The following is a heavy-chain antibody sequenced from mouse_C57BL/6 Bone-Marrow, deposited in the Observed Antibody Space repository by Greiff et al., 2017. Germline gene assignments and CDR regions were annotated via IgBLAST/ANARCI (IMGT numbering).Heavy chain of an antibody. CDR2: ISSGGSYT. V-gene: IGHV5-6*01. Sequence: EVKLVESGGDLVKPGGSLTLSCAASGFTFSSYGMSWVRQTPDKRLEWVATISSGGSYTYYPDSGKGRFTISRDNAKNTLYLQMSSLKSEDTAMYYCARNYGGWFAYWGQGTLVTVSA. CDR3: ARNYGGWFAY. D-gene: IGHD1-1*01. J-gene: IGHJ3*01. CDR1: GFTFSSYG.